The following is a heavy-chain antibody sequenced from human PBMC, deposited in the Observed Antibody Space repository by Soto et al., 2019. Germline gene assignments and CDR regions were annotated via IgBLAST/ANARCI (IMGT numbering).Heavy chain of an antibody. D-gene: IGHD2-21*02. CDR2: INPSGGST. V-gene: IGHV1-46*01. CDR3: ARGHIVVVTAIRLDYYYGMDV. Sequence: GASVKVSCKASGYTFTSYYMHWVRQAPGQGLEWMGIINPSGGSTSYAQKFQGRVTMTRDTSTSTVYMELSSLRSEDTAVYYCARGHIVVVTAIRLDYYYGMDVWGQGTTVTVS. CDR1: GYTFTSYY. J-gene: IGHJ6*02.